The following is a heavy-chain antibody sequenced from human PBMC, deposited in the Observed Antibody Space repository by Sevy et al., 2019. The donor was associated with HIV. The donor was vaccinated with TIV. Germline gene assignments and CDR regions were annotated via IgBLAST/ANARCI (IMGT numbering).Heavy chain of an antibody. CDR2: VYHTGST. D-gene: IGHD5-12*01. CDR3: ARAPPVRSGDDSLNWFDP. J-gene: IGHJ5*02. V-gene: IGHV4-59*01. Sequence: SETLSLTCTVSGGSISVYYWSWIRQPPGKDLEYIGYVYHTGSTNYNPSLKSRVTISVDTSNNQFSLKLTSVTAADTAVYYCARAPPVRSGDDSLNWFDPWGQGTLVTVSS. CDR1: GGSISVYY.